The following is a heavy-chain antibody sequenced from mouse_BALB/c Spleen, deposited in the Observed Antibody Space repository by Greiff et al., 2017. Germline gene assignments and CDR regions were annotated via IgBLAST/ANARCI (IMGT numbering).Heavy chain of an antibody. J-gene: IGHJ4*01. CDR3: ARYTHYAMDY. V-gene: IGHV5-17*02. Sequence: DVHLVESGGGLVQPGGSRKLSCAASGFTFSSFGMHWVRQAPEKGLEWVAYISSGSSTIYYADTVKGRFTISRDNPKNTLFLQMTSLRSEDTAMYYCARYTHYAMDYWGQGTSVTVSS. CDR1: GFTFSSFG. CDR2: ISSGSSTI.